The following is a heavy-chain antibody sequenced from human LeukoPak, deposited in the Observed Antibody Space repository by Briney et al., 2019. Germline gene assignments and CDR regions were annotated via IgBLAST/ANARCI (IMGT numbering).Heavy chain of an antibody. D-gene: IGHD3-22*01. CDR2: INPNSGGT. J-gene: IGHJ4*02. CDR3: GRDGTSYYYDSSGYYYFDY. CDR1: RNTFIGHY. Sequence: ASVKVSCKASRNTFIGHYIHWVRQAPGQGLEWMGWINPNSGGTNYAQKFQGRVTLTRDTSISTAYMELSRLKSDDTAVYYCGRDGTSYYYDSSGYYYFDYWGQGTLVTVSS. V-gene: IGHV1-2*02.